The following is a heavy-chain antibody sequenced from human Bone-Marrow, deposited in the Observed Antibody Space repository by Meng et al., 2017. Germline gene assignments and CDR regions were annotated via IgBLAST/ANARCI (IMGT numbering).Heavy chain of an antibody. D-gene: IGHD1-26*01. CDR1: GGSISSSSYF. Sequence: SETLSLTCTVSGGSISSSSYFWGWIRQPPGKGLEWLGSIYYSGSTYYNPSLKSRVTISVDTSKNQFSLKLSSVTAADTAVYYCARVGLVGATFDYWGQGTLVTVSS. CDR2: IYYSGST. V-gene: IGHV4-39*07. CDR3: ARVGLVGATFDY. J-gene: IGHJ4*02.